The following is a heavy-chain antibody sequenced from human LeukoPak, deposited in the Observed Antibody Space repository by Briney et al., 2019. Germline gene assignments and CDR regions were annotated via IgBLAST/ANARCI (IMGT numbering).Heavy chain of an antibody. V-gene: IGHV6-1*01. CDR3: ARRLTQYDCFDP. Sequence: SQTLSLTCAIPGDSVSSNSVTWNWIRQSPSRGLEWLGSTYYRSTSYNDYAVSVRGRITVNPDTSKNQFSMHLNSVTPEDTAVYYCARRLTQYDCFDPWGQGILVTVSS. CDR2: TYYRSTSYN. J-gene: IGHJ5*02. D-gene: IGHD2-2*01. CDR1: GDSVSSNSVT.